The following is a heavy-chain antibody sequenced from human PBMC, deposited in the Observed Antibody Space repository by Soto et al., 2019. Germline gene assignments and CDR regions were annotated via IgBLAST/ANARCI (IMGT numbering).Heavy chain of an antibody. V-gene: IGHV4-4*02. CDR2: IYHTGTT. Sequence: SETLSLTCLVSGASISSTYWWSWVRQTPGKWLEWIGQIYHTGTTSYNPSLKNRVTISLDKSNNQFSLRLTSMTAADTAVCYCARHDTLHDDYDYWGQGTLVTVSS. CDR1: GASISSTYW. J-gene: IGHJ4*02. CDR3: ARHDTLHDDYDY. D-gene: IGHD4-17*01.